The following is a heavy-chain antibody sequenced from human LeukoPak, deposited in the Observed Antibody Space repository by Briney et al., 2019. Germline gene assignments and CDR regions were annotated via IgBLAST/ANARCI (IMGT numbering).Heavy chain of an antibody. J-gene: IGHJ6*02. CDR3: ARVRTMVRGVNYYGMDV. D-gene: IGHD3-10*01. CDR2: INTNTGNP. Sequence: GASVKVSCKASGYTFTSYAMNWVRQAPGQGLEWMGWINTNTGNPTYAQGFTGRFVFSLDPSVSTAYLQISSLKAEDTAVYYCARVRTMVRGVNYYGMDVWGQGTTVTVSS. CDR1: GYTFTSYA. V-gene: IGHV7-4-1*02.